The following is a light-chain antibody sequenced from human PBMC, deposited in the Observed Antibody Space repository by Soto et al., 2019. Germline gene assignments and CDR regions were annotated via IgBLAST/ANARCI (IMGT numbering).Light chain of an antibody. CDR1: QSVSSQ. J-gene: IGKJ3*01. CDR3: PQRSNWPLT. V-gene: IGKV3-11*01. Sequence: EIVLTQSPATLSLSPGGRATLSCRASQSVSSQLAWYQQKPGQAPRLLIYDASDRATGIPARFSGSGSGTDFTLTISSLEPEDFAVYYCPQRSNWPLTFGPGTKVDIK. CDR2: DAS.